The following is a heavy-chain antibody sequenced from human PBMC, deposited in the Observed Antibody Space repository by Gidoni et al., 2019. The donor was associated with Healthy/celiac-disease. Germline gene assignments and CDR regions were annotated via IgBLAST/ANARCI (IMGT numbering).Heavy chain of an antibody. CDR2: SYYSGST. D-gene: IGHD6-19*01. CDR3: ARHGVVAGPNEFYYFDY. V-gene: IGHV4-39*01. J-gene: IGHJ4*02. CDR1: GGSISSTSFY. Sequence: QLQLQESGPGLAKPSETLSLTCTVSGGSISSTSFYWGWIRQPPGKGLEWIGGSYYSGSTYNNPSLKGRVTITRDTSKNQFSLKLSSGTAADTAVYYCARHGVVAGPNEFYYFDYWGQGTLVTVSS.